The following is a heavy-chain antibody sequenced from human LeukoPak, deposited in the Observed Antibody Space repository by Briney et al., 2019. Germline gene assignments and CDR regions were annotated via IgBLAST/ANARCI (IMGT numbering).Heavy chain of an antibody. CDR3: ARVLTQF. Sequence: SETLSLTCAVYGGSFSGYYWSWIRQPPGKGLEGIGEINHSGSTNYNPSLKSRVTISVDTSKNQFSLKLSSVTAADTAVYYCARVLTQFWGQGTLVTVSS. V-gene: IGHV4-34*01. CDR2: INHSGST. J-gene: IGHJ4*02. CDR1: GGSFSGYY.